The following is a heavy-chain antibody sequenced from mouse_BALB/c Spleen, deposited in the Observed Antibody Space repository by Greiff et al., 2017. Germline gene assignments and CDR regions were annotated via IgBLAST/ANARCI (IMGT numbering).Heavy chain of an antibody. J-gene: IGHJ4*01. V-gene: IGHV5-4*02. CDR3: ARAGYDYEGYAMDY. Sequence: EVQGVESGGGLVKPGGSLKLSCAASGFTFSDYYMYWVRQTPEKRLEWVATISDGGSYTYYPDSVKGRFTISRDNAKNNLYLQMSSLKSEDTAMYYCARAGYDYEGYAMDYWGQGTSVTVSS. D-gene: IGHD2-4*01. CDR2: ISDGGSYT. CDR1: GFTFSDYY.